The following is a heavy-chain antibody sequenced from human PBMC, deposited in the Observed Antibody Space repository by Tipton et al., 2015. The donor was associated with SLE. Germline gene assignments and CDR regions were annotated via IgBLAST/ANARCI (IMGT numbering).Heavy chain of an antibody. V-gene: IGHV4-59*11. J-gene: IGHJ2*01. D-gene: IGHD3-3*01. CDR2: IYYSGST. CDR1: GGSISSHY. CDR3: ARESNFGVVNPFDL. Sequence: TLSLTCTVSGGSISSHYWSWIRQPPGKGLEWIGYIYYSGSTYYNPPLKSRVTISVDTSKNQFSLKLSSVTAADTAVYYCARESNFGVVNPFDLWGRGTLVTVSS.